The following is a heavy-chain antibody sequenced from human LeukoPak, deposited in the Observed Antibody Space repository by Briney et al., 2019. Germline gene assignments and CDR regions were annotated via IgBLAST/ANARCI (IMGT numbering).Heavy chain of an antibody. V-gene: IGHV2-5*01. Sequence: SGPTLVYPTPTLTLTCSFSGFSLTPNGVGVAWLRQPPGKALEWLAVIYWNDHKRYTPSLENRLTITKDTSKNQVVLTMTNMDPADTATYFCAHRDKSFGVIKNENWFDPWGPGTPVTVSS. CDR1: GFSLTPNGVG. D-gene: IGHD3-3*01. CDR3: AHRDKSFGVIKNENWFDP. J-gene: IGHJ5*02. CDR2: IYWNDHK.